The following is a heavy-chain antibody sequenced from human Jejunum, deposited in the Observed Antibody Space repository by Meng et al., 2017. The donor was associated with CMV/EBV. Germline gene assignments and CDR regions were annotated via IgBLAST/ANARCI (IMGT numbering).Heavy chain of an antibody. CDR2: IGFDGKKK. D-gene: IGHD2-2*03. Sequence: GFTFNRYGIHWVRPTPGRGLNWVAFIGFDGKKKLYADSVKDRFTISRDNFENTVSLQMEILKSKDTAMYCCPREDLDVVVKSGLHFWGQGTMVTVSS. J-gene: IGHJ3*01. CDR3: PREDLDVVVKSGLHF. V-gene: IGHV3-30*02. CDR1: GFTFNRYG.